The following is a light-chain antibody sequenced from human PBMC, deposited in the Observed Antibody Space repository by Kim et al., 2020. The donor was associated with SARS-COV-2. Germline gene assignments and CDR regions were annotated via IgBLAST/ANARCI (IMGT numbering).Light chain of an antibody. V-gene: IGLV3-1*01. CDR1: KLGDKY. CDR3: QAWDNSVI. Sequence: SYELTQPPSVSVSPGQTASITCSGDKLGDKYVCWYQQKPGQSPVLIIYQDIKRPSGIPERFSGSNSGDTATLTIGGTQPTDEADYYCQAWDNSVIFGGGTQLTVL. J-gene: IGLJ2*01. CDR2: QDI.